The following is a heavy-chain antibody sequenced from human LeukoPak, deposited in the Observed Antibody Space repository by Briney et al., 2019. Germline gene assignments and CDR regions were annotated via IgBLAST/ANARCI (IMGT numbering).Heavy chain of an antibody. CDR3: ARDRGIAVAGPVDY. CDR1: GFTFSSYE. Sequence: GGSLSLSCAASGFTFSSYEMNWVRQAPGKGLEWVANIKQDGSEKYYVDSVKGRFTISRDNAKNSLYLQMNSLRAEDTAVYYCARDRGIAVAGPVDYWGQGTLVTVSS. V-gene: IGHV3-7*01. J-gene: IGHJ4*02. D-gene: IGHD6-19*01. CDR2: IKQDGSEK.